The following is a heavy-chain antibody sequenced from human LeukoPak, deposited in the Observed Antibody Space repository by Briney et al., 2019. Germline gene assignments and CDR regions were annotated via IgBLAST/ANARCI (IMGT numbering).Heavy chain of an antibody. CDR2: VYYDGTT. Sequence: SKTLSLTCTVSGGSINSNSYYWGWLRQPPGKNLEWIGNVYYDGTTFYNPSLNSRVTMSVDTSENHFSLKLTSVTAADTATYYCARGDCSSTSCSAGILYHYGLDVWGQGTTVTVSS. CDR3: ARGDCSSTSCSAGILYHYGLDV. J-gene: IGHJ6*02. D-gene: IGHD2-2*01. V-gene: IGHV4-39*02. CDR1: GGSINSNSYY.